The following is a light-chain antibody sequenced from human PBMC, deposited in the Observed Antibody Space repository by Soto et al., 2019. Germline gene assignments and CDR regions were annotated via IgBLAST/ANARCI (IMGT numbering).Light chain of an antibody. V-gene: IGKV3-20*01. CDR2: GAS. CDR3: QQYGSSPST. CDR1: QSVTSSY. Sequence: EIVLTQSPGTLFLSPGERATLSCRASQSVTSSYLAWYQQTPGQAPRLLIYGASTRATGIPDRFSGSGSDTDFTLTISRLEPEDFAVYYCQQYGSSPSTFGQGTKVEIK. J-gene: IGKJ1*01.